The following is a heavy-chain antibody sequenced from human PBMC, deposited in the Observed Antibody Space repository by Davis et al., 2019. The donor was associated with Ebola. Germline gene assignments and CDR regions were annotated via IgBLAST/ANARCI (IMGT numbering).Heavy chain of an antibody. CDR2: ISPNTGGS. CDR1: GYTFTGYY. Sequence: AASVKVSCKASGYTFTGYYIHWVRQAPGQGLEWMGWISPNTGGSNYAQEFQGSVTMTRDTSISTAYMELSRLRSDDTAVYYCARSYHYDTSGYLPSLDYWGQGTLVTVSS. CDR3: ARSYHYDTSGYLPSLDY. V-gene: IGHV1-2*04. J-gene: IGHJ4*02. D-gene: IGHD3-22*01.